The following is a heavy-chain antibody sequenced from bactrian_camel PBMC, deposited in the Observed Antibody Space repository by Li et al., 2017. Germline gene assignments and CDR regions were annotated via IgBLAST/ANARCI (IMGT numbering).Heavy chain of an antibody. CDR3: AEDRRRRLAGGGPGRGSEYLY. CDR1: TYRSKC. V-gene: IGHV3S1*01. Sequence: HVQLVESGGGSVQPGGSLTLACVVPTYRSKCVAWFRQAPGKEREGVATIDQALGNTSYADSVAGRFTISQDNAKNTVYLLMDRTIPEDTAMYYCAEDRRRRLAGGGPGRGSEYLYWGQGTQVTVS. J-gene: IGHJ4*01. D-gene: IGHD5*01. CDR2: IDQALGNT.